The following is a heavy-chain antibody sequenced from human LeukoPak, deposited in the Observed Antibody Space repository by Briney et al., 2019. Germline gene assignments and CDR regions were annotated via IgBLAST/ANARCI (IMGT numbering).Heavy chain of an antibody. CDR3: TRDRYSYGPYSSY. D-gene: IGHD5-18*01. Sequence: PGGSQRFSCSATGFSSGDYAMREVRQAPGKGLEWVGFIRSKAYGGTTEYAASVKSRFTISRDDSTSIAYLQMNSLKTEDTAVYYCTRDRYSYGPYSSYWCQATLVTVPS. J-gene: IGHJ4*02. CDR1: GFSSGDYA. CDR2: IRSKAYGGTT. V-gene: IGHV3-49*04.